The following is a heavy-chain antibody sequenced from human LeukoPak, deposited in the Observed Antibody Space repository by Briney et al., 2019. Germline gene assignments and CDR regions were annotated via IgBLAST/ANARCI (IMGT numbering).Heavy chain of an antibody. Sequence: GGSLRLSCAASGFTFSSYWMSWVRQAPGKGLEWVANIKQDGSEKYYVDSVKGRFTISRDNAKNSLYLQMNSLRAEDTAVYYCARYGSGVFADNFDYWGQGTLVTVSS. CDR3: ARYGSGVFADNFDY. CDR2: IKQDGSEK. V-gene: IGHV3-7*01. D-gene: IGHD3-10*01. CDR1: GFTFSSYW. J-gene: IGHJ4*02.